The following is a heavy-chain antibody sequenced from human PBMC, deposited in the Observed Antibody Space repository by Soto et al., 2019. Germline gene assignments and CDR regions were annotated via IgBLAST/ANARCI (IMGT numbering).Heavy chain of an antibody. V-gene: IGHV1-8*01. J-gene: IGHJ5*02. Sequence: QVQLEQSGAEVKKPGASVKVSFKASGYTFTGYDINWVRQATGQGLEWMGWMNPNSGNTGYAQKFQGRVTMTRNTSISTAYMELSCLRSEDTAVYFCARERSAAGTGWFDPWGQGTLVTVFS. CDR2: MNPNSGNT. CDR1: GYTFTGYD. CDR3: ARERSAAGTGWFDP. D-gene: IGHD6-13*01.